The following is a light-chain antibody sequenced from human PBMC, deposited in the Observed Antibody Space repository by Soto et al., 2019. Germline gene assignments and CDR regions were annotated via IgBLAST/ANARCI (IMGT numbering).Light chain of an antibody. V-gene: IGLV1-44*01. CDR1: SSSIGSNT. J-gene: IGLJ3*02. Sequence: QSVLTQPPSASGTPGQRVTISCSGSSSSIGSNTVNWYQQLPGTAPKLLIYGNNQRPSGVPDRFSGSKSGTSASLAISGLQSDDEADYYCAAWDDSLNGWVFGGGTKVTVL. CDR2: GNN. CDR3: AAWDDSLNGWV.